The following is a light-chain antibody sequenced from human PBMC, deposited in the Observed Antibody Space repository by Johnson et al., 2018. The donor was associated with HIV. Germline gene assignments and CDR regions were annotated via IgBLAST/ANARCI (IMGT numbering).Light chain of an antibody. J-gene: IGLJ1*01. V-gene: IGLV1-51*01. Sequence: QSVLTQPPSASGTPGQRVTISCSGSSSNIGSNTVNWYQQLPGTAPKLLIYDIDKRPSGIPDRFSGSQSGTSATLDISGLQTGDEADSYCGVWDSSLSARYCFGRGTKIVVL. CDR1: SSNIGSNT. CDR3: GVWDSSLSARYC. CDR2: DID.